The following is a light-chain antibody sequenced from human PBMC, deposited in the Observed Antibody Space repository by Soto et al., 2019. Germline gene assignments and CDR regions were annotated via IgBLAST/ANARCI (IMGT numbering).Light chain of an antibody. CDR3: TSYTTSSTVV. V-gene: IGLV2-14*03. CDR1: SSDVGAYNF. Sequence: QSVLTQPASVSGSPGQSITISCTGTSSDVGAYNFVSWYQHHPGKAPKLLIYDVNNRPSGVSNRFSASKSGNTASLTLSGLQAEDEANYYCTSYTTSSTVVFGGGTQLTVL. J-gene: IGLJ2*01. CDR2: DVN.